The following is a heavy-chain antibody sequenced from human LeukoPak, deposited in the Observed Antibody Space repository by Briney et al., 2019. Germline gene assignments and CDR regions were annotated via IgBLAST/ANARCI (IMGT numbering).Heavy chain of an antibody. CDR2: INHSGGT. V-gene: IGHV4-34*01. Sequence: SETLSLTCAVYGGSSSGYYWSWIRQPPGKGLEWIAEINHSGGTNYNASLRSRVTVYVDTSKNQFSLKLSSVTAADTAVYYCARGGGNLLPFFDPKYYYYVDVWGKGTTVTVSS. CDR1: GGSSSGYY. D-gene: IGHD3-9*01. J-gene: IGHJ6*03. CDR3: ARGGGNLLPFFDPKYYYYVDV.